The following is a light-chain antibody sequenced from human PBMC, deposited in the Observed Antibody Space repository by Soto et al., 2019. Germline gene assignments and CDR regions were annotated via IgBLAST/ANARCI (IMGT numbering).Light chain of an antibody. J-gene: IGLJ1*01. V-gene: IGLV2-14*01. CDR3: SSYISSSTLNA. CDR2: DVS. Sequence: QSALTQPASVSGSPGQSITISCTGTSSDVGGYNYVSWYQQHPGKAPKLMIYDVSKRPSGVSNRFSGSKSGNTASLTISGLQAEDEADYYCSSYISSSTLNAFGTGTKVTV. CDR1: SSDVGGYNY.